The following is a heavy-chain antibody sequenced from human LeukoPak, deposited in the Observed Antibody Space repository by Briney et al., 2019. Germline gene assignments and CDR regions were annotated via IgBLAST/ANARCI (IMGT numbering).Heavy chain of an antibody. J-gene: IGHJ4*02. Sequence: SETLSLTCAVYGGSFSGYYWSWIRQPPGKGLEWIGEINHSGSTNYNPSLKSRVTISVDTSKNQFSLKLSSVTAADTAVYYCACKQWLFRNFDYWGQGTLVTVSS. D-gene: IGHD6-19*01. CDR1: GGSFSGYY. CDR3: ACKQWLFRNFDY. V-gene: IGHV4-34*01. CDR2: INHSGST.